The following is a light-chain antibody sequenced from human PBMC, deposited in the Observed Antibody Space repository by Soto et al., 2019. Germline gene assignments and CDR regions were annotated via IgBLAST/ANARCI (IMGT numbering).Light chain of an antibody. V-gene: IGKV1-39*01. Sequence: DIPMTQSPSFLSASVGDRVTITCRASQSIAKHLNWYQQKPGKAPKFLIYGDSTLQNGVPSTFTGSGSGTDFTLTVNSLQPEDFATYCCQHSYSSPTTFGQGTRLEI. CDR1: QSIAKH. CDR2: GDS. J-gene: IGKJ5*01. CDR3: QHSYSSPTT.